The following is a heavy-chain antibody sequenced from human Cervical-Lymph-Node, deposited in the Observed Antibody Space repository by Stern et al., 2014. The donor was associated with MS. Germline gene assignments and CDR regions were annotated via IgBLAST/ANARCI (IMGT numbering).Heavy chain of an antibody. CDR1: GGSVNSGAYY. J-gene: IGHJ4*02. Sequence: QVQLQESGPGLVKASQTLSLTCTVSGGSVNSGAYYWSWIRQSAGKGLEWIGHVYSSGYTRYNPSLKSRVSMSIDTSKNQFYLKLTSVTASDTAVYYCARESGTVAAWGQGTLVTVSS. CDR2: VYSSGYT. D-gene: IGHD1-14*01. CDR3: ARESGTVAA. V-gene: IGHV4-61*02.